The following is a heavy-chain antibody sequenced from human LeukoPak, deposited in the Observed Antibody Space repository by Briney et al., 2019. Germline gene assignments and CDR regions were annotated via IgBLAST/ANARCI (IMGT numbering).Heavy chain of an antibody. Sequence: GGSLRLSCAASGFTSLTSWMSWVRPAPGTRLEWVGNITQEGGEKCYLDSVEGRSTISRDNTKNSLYLQMNRLRAEDTAVYYCGLDSSGYYGSVHWGQGTVVTVSS. V-gene: IGHV3-7*02. D-gene: IGHD3-22*01. CDR3: GLDSSGYYGSVH. CDR2: ITQEGGEK. CDR1: GFTSLTSW. J-gene: IGHJ4*02.